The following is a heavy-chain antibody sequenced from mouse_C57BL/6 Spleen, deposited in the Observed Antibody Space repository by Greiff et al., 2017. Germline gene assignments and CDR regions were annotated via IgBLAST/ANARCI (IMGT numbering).Heavy chain of an antibody. CDR2: IWSDGST. V-gene: IGHV2-6-1*01. CDR1: GFSLTSYG. J-gene: IGHJ4*01. CDR3: DRHVRYGSSPMDY. D-gene: IGHD1-1*01. Sequence: VHLVESGPGLVAPSQSLSITCTVSGFSLTSYGVHWVRQPPGKGLEWLVVIWSDGSTTYNSALKSRLSISKDNSKSQVFLKMNSLQTEDTAKYYSDRHVRYGSSPMDYWGQGTSVTVSS.